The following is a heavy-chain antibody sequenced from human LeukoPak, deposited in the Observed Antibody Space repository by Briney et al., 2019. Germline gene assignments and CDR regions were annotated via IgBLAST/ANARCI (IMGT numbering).Heavy chain of an antibody. CDR2: IGTAGDT. CDR1: GFTFSSYD. CDR3: AKDRGTYYDSNTYYSGAFDI. Sequence: PGGSLRLSCAASGFTFSSYDMHWVRQATGKGLEWVSTIGTAGDTYYPDSVKGRFTISRENAKNSLSLHMNSLRAGDTAVYYCAKDRGTYYDSNTYYSGAFDIWGQGTMVIVSS. J-gene: IGHJ3*02. D-gene: IGHD3-22*01. V-gene: IGHV3-13*01.